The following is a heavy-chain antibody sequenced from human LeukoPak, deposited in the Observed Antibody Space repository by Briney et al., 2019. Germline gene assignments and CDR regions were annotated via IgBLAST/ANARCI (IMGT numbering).Heavy chain of an antibody. CDR2: IFHDGVT. Sequence: PSETLSLTFAVSGASISGNHWSWIRQSPEKGLEWIGHIFHDGVTDYNPSLKSRVTMLPDTSKNQFSLRLTSVTAADTAVYYCARHDLPRGEERLLWFGELGSRAFDIWGQGTMVTVSS. J-gene: IGHJ3*02. D-gene: IGHD3-10*01. V-gene: IGHV4-59*01. CDR1: GASISGNH. CDR3: ARHDLPRGEERLLWFGELGSRAFDI.